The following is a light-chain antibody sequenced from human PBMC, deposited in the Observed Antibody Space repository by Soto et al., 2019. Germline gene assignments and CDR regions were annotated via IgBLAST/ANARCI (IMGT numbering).Light chain of an antibody. CDR1: QSISSW. CDR2: KAS. V-gene: IGKV1-5*03. Sequence: IQMTQSPSTLSASVGDRVTITCRASQSISSWLAWYQQKPGTAPKLLIYKASTLQSGVPSRFSGSGSGTEFTLTISSLQPDDSATYYCQQYNDNWTFGQGTKVEIK. J-gene: IGKJ1*01. CDR3: QQYNDNWT.